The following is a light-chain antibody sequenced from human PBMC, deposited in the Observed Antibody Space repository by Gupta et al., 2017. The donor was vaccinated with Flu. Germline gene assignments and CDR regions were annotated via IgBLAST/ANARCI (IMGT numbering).Light chain of an antibody. CDR3: QQYGSSPLT. Sequence: GTLSLSPGERATLSCRASQSVSSSYLAWYQQKPGQAPRLLIYGASSRATGIPDRLSGSGSGTDFTLTISRLEPEDSAVHYCQQYGSSPLTFGGGTKVEIK. J-gene: IGKJ4*01. CDR1: QSVSSSY. CDR2: GAS. V-gene: IGKV3-20*01.